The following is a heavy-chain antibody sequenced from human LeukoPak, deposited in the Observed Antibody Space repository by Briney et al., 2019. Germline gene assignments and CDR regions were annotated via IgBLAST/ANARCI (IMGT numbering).Heavy chain of an antibody. J-gene: IGHJ4*01. CDR2: MKPESGKT. CDR1: GNSFTDYY. V-gene: IGHV1-2*02. CDR3: ARDKNPTVFDY. Sequence: ASVKVSCKASGNSFTDYYLHWVRQAPGQGLEWMGWMKPESGKTGTAQRFQGRVTLTRDTSTSTAYMEVTRLTSDDTAIYYCARDKNPTVFDYWGQGTLVTVSS.